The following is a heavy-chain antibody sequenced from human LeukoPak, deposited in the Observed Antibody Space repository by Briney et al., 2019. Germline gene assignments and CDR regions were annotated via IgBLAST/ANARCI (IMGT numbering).Heavy chain of an antibody. J-gene: IGHJ4*02. Sequence: SETLSLTCTVSGGSISSSSAYWGWIPQPPGKGLEWIGSIYYSKNTYYNPSLKSRVTISADTSKSQFSLTLGSVSATDTAVYYCVSPRGFSYGYFDYWGQGTLVTVSS. CDR1: GGSISSSSAY. V-gene: IGHV4-39*01. D-gene: IGHD5-18*01. CDR3: VSPRGFSYGYFDY. CDR2: IYYSKNT.